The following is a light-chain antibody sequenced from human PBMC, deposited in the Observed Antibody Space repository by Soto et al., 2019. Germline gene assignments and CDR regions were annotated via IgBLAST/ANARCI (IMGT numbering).Light chain of an antibody. CDR3: SSYAGSNNLI. Sequence: QSALTQPPSASGSPGQSVTISCTGTSGDVGGFDYVSWYQKHPGKAPKLVIYDVTNRPSGVPARFSGSKSGNTASLTVSGLQPEEEADYYCSSYAGSNNLIFGTGTKLTVL. CDR2: DVT. CDR1: SGDVGGFDY. V-gene: IGLV2-8*01. J-gene: IGLJ2*01.